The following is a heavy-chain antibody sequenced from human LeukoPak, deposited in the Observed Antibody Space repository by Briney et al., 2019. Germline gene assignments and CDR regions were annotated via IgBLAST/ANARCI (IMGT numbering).Heavy chain of an antibody. V-gene: IGHV4-34*01. Sequence: PSETLSVTCAVYGGSFGDYYWSWIRQPPGKGLEWIGQIIHSGGTNYNPSLKSRVTISVDTSKSQFSLKLNSVTAADTAVYYCARGAIAARTLPFDYWGQGTLVTVSS. CDR3: ARGAIAARTLPFDY. D-gene: IGHD6-6*01. J-gene: IGHJ4*02. CDR2: IIHSGGT. CDR1: GGSFGDYY.